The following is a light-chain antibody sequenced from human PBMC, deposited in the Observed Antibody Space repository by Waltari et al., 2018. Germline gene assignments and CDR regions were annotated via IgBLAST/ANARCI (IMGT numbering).Light chain of an antibody. Sequence: QSALTQPRSVSGSPGESVTISCTGTSRDVGGHNYVSWYQQNPDKAPNCLIYEFNKRPSGVRDRCAGSKSGNTASRTISGLQAEDEGYYFCCSYTRSNTLIFGGGTKLTVL. CDR3: CSYTRSNTLI. CDR2: EFN. CDR1: SRDVGGHNY. V-gene: IGLV2-11*01. J-gene: IGLJ2*01.